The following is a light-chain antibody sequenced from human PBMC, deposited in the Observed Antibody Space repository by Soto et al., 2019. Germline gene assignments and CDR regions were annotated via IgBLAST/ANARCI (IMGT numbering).Light chain of an antibody. V-gene: IGLV2-14*01. J-gene: IGLJ1*01. Sequence: QSVLTQPASVSGSPGQSITLSCTGTSSDVGRYNYVSRYQQHPGKAPKLLIYEVSNRPSGVSNRFSGSKSANVASLIISGLQAEDEADYYCSSYTSSSTYVFGTGTKVTVL. CDR1: SSDVGRYNY. CDR2: EVS. CDR3: SSYTSSSTYV.